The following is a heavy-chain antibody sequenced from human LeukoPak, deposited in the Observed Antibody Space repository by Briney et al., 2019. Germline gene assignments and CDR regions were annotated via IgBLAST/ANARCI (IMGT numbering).Heavy chain of an antibody. CDR3: ARAPGGTQYNWFDP. CDR2: ISGSGDST. CDR1: GLTFSNFG. D-gene: IGHD2-8*02. V-gene: IGHV3-23*01. J-gene: IGHJ5*02. Sequence: PGGTLRLSCVASGLTFSNFGMSWVRQAPGKGLEWVSAISGSGDSTYYADSVKGRFTISRDNAKNSLYLQMNSLRAEDTAVYYCARAPGGTQYNWFDPWGQGTLVTVSS.